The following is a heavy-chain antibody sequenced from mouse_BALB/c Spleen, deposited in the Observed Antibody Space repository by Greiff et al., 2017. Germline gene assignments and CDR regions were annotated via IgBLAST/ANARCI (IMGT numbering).Heavy chain of an antibody. CDR1: GYSITSDYA. J-gene: IGHJ3*01. Sequence: DVQLVESGPGLVKPSQSLSLTCTVAGYSITSDYAWNWIRQFPGNKLEWMGYISYSGSTSYNPSLKSRISITRDTSKNQFFLQLNSVTTEDTATYYCALYGYSAWFAYWGQGTLVTVSA. D-gene: IGHD2-2*01. CDR2: ISYSGST. V-gene: IGHV3-2*02. CDR3: ALYGYSAWFAY.